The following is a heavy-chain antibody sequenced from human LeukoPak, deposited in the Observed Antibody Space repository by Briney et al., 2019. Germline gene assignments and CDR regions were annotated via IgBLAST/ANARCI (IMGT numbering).Heavy chain of an antibody. CDR3: ATAGGDGSRMGFDP. Sequence: GGPLRLSCADSGFTFSRYWMHWVRQTPGKGLVWVSCISADGSVTRYADSVKGRFTISRDNTKSTLYLQMHSLRAEDTAVYYCATAGGDGSRMGFDPWGQGTLVTVSS. D-gene: IGHD2-15*01. CDR1: GFTFSRYW. V-gene: IGHV3-74*01. CDR2: ISADGSVT. J-gene: IGHJ5*02.